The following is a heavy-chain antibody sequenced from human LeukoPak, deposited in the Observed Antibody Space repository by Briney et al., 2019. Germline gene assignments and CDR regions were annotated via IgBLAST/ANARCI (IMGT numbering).Heavy chain of an antibody. J-gene: IGHJ6*03. V-gene: IGHV4-38-2*02. CDR2: IYHSGST. Sequence: SETLSLTCTVSAYSISSGYYWGWIRQPPGKGLEWIGSIYHSGSTYCNPSLRSRVTISVDTSKNQFSLKLSSVTAADTAVYYCARHKDYYYSYMDVWGKGTTVTISS. CDR3: ARHKDYYYSYMDV. CDR1: AYSISSGYY.